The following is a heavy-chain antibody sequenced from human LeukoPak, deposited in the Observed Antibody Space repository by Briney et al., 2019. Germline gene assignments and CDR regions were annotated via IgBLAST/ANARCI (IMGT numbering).Heavy chain of an antibody. J-gene: IGHJ3*02. V-gene: IGHV3-53*01. CDR3: ARAKVGAGGACDI. CDR2: IYSGGST. Sequence: GALRLSWAASGFTVTSSYMSWVRQAPGKGLELVSLIYSGGSTNYADCVKGRFTISRDNSKNTLYLQMNSLRAQDTAVYYCARAKVGAGGACDIWGQGTMVTVSS. CDR1: GFTVTSSY. D-gene: IGHD1-26*01.